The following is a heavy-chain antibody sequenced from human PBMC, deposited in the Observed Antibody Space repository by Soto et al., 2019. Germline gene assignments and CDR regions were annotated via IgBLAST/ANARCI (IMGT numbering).Heavy chain of an antibody. CDR2: MYNTGST. CDR3: ARSDGRY. Sequence: SETLSLTCTVSGYCISGSYWSWIRQPPRKRLEWIGYMYNTGSTVYNPSFKSRVTISVDTSKNQFSLKLNYVTAADTDAYYCARSDGRYWGQGTLVTVS. CDR1: GYCISGSY. V-gene: IGHV4-59*01. J-gene: IGHJ4*02.